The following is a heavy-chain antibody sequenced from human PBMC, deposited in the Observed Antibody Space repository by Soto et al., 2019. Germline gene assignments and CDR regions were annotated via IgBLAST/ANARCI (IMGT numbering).Heavy chain of an antibody. V-gene: IGHV4-31*03. CDR1: GGSISSGGYY. D-gene: IGHD6-13*01. CDR2: IYYSGST. Sequence: SETLSLTCTVSGGSISSGGYYWSWIRQHPGKGLEWIGYIYYSGSTYYNPSLKSRVTISVDTSKNQFSLKLSSVTAADTAVYYCARAGYSSSWYYFDYWGQGTLVTVSS. CDR3: ARAGYSSSWYYFDY. J-gene: IGHJ4*02.